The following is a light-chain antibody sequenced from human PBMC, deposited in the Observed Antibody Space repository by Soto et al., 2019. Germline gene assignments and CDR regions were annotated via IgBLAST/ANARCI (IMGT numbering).Light chain of an antibody. V-gene: IGLV1-47*01. CDR1: NSNIGPNY. J-gene: IGLJ3*02. Sequence: QSVLTQPPSASGTPEQRVTISCSGSNSNIGPNYVSWYQQVPGTAPKLLIYRNNQRPSGVPDRFSGSKSGTSASLAISGLRSEDEADYYCGAWDDSLSGRVFGGGTKVTVL. CDR2: RNN. CDR3: GAWDDSLSGRV.